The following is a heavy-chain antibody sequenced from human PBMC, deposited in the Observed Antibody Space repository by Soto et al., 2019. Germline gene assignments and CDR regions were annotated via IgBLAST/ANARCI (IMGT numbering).Heavy chain of an antibody. J-gene: IGHJ6*02. D-gene: IGHD1-7*01. CDR1: GYTFTSYC. CDR2: TSAYNGNT. CDR3: ARDFRDYNWNYEELYYYYGMDV. V-gene: IGHV1-18*04. Sequence: ASVKVSCKASGYTFTSYCISWVRQAPGQGLEWMGWTSAYNGNTNYAQKLQGRVTMTTDTSTSTAYMELRSLRSDDTAVYYCARDFRDYNWNYEELYYYYGMDVWGQGTMVTVSS.